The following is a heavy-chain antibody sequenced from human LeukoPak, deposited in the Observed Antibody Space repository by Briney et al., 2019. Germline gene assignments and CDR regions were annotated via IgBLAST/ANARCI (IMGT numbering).Heavy chain of an antibody. CDR3: ARGRDGYNSD. V-gene: IGHV1-18*01. Sequence: ASVKVSCKASGYTFTSYGISWVRHAPGQGLEWMGWISAYNGNANYAQKFQGRVTMTTGTSTSTAYMELRSLRSDDTAVYYCARGRDGYNSDWGQGTLVTVSS. D-gene: IGHD5-24*01. J-gene: IGHJ4*02. CDR1: GYTFTSYG. CDR2: ISAYNGNA.